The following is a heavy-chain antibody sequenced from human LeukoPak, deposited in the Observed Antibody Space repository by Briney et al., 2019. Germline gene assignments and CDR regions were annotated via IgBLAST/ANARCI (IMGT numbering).Heavy chain of an antibody. D-gene: IGHD1-26*01. CDR3: ARDPYSGAYGDTYYYFMDV. J-gene: IGHJ6*03. V-gene: IGHV3-21*01. CDR1: GFTFSSYV. Sequence: PGGSLRLSCAASGFTFSSYVMHWVRQTPGKGLEWISSITTSSSYTFYADSVKGRFTISRDNARNSLYLQMNSLTAEDTAVYYCARDPYSGAYGDTYYYFMDVWGKGTTVTISS. CDR2: ITTSSSYT.